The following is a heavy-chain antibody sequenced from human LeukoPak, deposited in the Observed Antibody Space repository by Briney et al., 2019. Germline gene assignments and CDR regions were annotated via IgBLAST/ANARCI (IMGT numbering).Heavy chain of an antibody. Sequence: GGSLRLSCAASGFTFSSYGMHWVRQAPGKGLEWVSAISGSGGSTYYADSVKGRFTISRDNSKNTLYLQMNSLRAEDTAVYYCAKEEYDDRDAFDIWGQGTMVTVSS. CDR1: GFTFSSYG. CDR3: AKEEYDDRDAFDI. V-gene: IGHV3-23*01. D-gene: IGHD3-22*01. CDR2: ISGSGGST. J-gene: IGHJ3*02.